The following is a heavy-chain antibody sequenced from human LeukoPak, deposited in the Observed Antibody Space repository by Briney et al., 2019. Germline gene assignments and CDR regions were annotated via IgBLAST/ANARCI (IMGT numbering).Heavy chain of an antibody. V-gene: IGHV3-7*03. CDR3: ATAGLGSESAFDI. CDR2: IKHDGGEE. Sequence: GGSLRLSCAASGFTFSTFWMKWVRQAPGKGLEWVASIKHDGGEEFYVDSVKGRFTISRDNAKNSLYLQMNSLRVEDTAVYYCATAGLGSESAFDIWGQGTMVTVSS. CDR1: GFTFSTFW. J-gene: IGHJ3*02. D-gene: IGHD3/OR15-3a*01.